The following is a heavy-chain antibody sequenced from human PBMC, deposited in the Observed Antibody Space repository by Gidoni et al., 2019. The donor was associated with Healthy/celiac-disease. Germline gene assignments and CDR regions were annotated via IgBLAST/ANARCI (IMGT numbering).Heavy chain of an antibody. CDR1: GFTFDDYG. V-gene: IGHV3-20*04. J-gene: IGHJ4*02. CDR3: ARAAAAVVVVAAGNYFDY. CDR2: INWNGGST. Sequence: EVQLVESGGGVVRPGGSLRLSCAASGFTFDDYGMGWVRQAPGKGLEWVSGINWNGGSTGYADSVKGRFTISRDNAKNSLYLQMNSLRAEDTALYYCARAAAAVVVVAAGNYFDYWGQGTLVTVSS. D-gene: IGHD2-15*01.